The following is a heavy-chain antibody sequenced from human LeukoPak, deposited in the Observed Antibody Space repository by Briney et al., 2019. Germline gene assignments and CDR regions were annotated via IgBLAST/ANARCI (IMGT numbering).Heavy chain of an antibody. Sequence: ASVTVSCTASGYTFTSYGISWVRQAPGQGLEWMGWISAYNGNTNYAQKLQGRVTMTTDTSTSTAYMELRSLRSDDTAVYYCARDRCSGGSCYFDYWGQGTLVTVSS. CDR1: GYTFTSYG. V-gene: IGHV1-18*01. D-gene: IGHD2-15*01. CDR3: ARDRCSGGSCYFDY. J-gene: IGHJ4*02. CDR2: ISAYNGNT.